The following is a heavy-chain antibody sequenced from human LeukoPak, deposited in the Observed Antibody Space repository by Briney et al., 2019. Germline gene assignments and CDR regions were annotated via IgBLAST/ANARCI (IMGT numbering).Heavy chain of an antibody. CDR1: GFTFSNFF. Sequence: PGGSLRLSCVVSGFTFSNFFMSWVRQAPGKGLEWVANIKEDGSLTYHMDSVKGRFTISRDNARNSLYLQMNSLRADDTAVYYCARDPDFAALDSCGRGIVVTVSS. CDR2: IKEDGSLT. J-gene: IGHJ4*02. CDR3: ARDPDFAALDS. V-gene: IGHV3-7*01. D-gene: IGHD1-14*01.